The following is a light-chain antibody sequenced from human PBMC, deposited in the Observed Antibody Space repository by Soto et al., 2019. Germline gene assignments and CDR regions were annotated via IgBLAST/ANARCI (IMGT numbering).Light chain of an antibody. CDR3: QQLNSYPLT. J-gene: IGKJ4*01. CDR1: QSISTW. Sequence: DLQMTQSPSTLSASVGDRVTITCRASQSISTWLAWYQQEPGKAPKLLIHKASSLQSGVPSRFSGSGSGTDFTLTISSLHPDDFATYYCQQLNSYPLTFGGGTKVDIK. V-gene: IGKV1-5*03. CDR2: KAS.